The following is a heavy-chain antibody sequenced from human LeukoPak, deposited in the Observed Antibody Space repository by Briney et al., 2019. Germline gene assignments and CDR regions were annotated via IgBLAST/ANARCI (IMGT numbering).Heavy chain of an antibody. Sequence: ASVKVSCKASGGTFISYAISWVRQAPGQGLEWMGGIIPIFGTANYAQKFQGRVTITADESTSTAYMELSSLRSEDTAVYYCARVDVAAAGHTPFDYWGRGTLVTVSS. D-gene: IGHD6-13*01. CDR1: GGTFISYA. J-gene: IGHJ4*02. CDR3: ARVDVAAAGHTPFDY. V-gene: IGHV1-69*13. CDR2: IIPIFGTA.